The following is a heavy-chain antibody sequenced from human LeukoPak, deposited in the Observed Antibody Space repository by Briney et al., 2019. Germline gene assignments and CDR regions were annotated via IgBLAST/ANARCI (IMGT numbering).Heavy chain of an antibody. CDR2: ISWNSGSI. V-gene: IGHV3-9*01. Sequence: GGSLGLSCAASGSTFDDYAMHWVRQAPGKGLEWVSGISWNSGSIGYADSVKGRFTISRDNAKNSLYLQMNSLRAEDTALYYCAKGRSYGSGNDYWGQGTLVTVSS. J-gene: IGHJ4*02. CDR1: GSTFDDYA. D-gene: IGHD3-10*01. CDR3: AKGRSYGSGNDY.